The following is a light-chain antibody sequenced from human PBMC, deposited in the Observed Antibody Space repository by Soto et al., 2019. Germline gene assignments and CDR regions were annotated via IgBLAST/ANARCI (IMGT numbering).Light chain of an antibody. V-gene: IGKV1-39*01. CDR3: QQSYDTVAIT. CDR2: VAS. CDR1: QRISTY. J-gene: IGKJ5*01. Sequence: DIQMTQSPSSLSASVGDRVTITCRASQRISTYLNWYQQKPGQAPKLRIYVASLLQSGVPSRFSGSGSGTDFTLTISGLQPEDFATYYCQQSYDTVAITFGQGTRLEIK.